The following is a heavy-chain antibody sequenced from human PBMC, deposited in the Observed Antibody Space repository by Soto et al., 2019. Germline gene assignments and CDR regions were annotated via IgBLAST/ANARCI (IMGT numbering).Heavy chain of an antibody. Sequence: QVQLVQCGAEVKKPGASVKVSCKPTGYTFTTYDINWVRQATRQGLECKGWMNPYSGDTGYAQKFQGRVTMTRDTSISTAYMQLSTLTSGDTGVYYCVRGLEWLRNYWGQGTLVNVSS. V-gene: IGHV1-8*01. J-gene: IGHJ4*02. CDR3: VRGLEWLRNY. D-gene: IGHD5-12*01. CDR2: MNPYSGDT. CDR1: GYTFTTYD.